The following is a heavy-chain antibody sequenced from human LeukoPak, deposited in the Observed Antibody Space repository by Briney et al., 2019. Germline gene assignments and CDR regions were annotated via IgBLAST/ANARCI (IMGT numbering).Heavy chain of an antibody. CDR2: INHSGST. CDR1: GGSFSGYY. D-gene: IGHD3-22*01. CDR3: ARVTYYYDSSVYYNLQSGAFDI. J-gene: IGHJ3*02. V-gene: IGHV4-34*01. Sequence: SETLSLTCAVYGGSFSGYYWSWIHQPPGKGLEWIGEINHSGSTNYNPSLKSRVTISVDTSKSQFSLRLSSVTAADTAVYYCARVTYYYDSSVYYNLQSGAFDIWGQGTMVTVSS.